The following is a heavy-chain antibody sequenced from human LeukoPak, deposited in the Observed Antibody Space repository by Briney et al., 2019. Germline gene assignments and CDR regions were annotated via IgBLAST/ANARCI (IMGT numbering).Heavy chain of an antibody. CDR3: ARTYYDFWSGYFHFDY. J-gene: IGHJ4*02. V-gene: IGHV4-59*12. CDR2: IYYSGST. Sequence: SETLSLTCTVSGGSISSYYWSWIRQPPGKGLEWIGYIYYSGSTNYNPSLKSRVTMSVDTSKNQFSLKLSSVTAADTAVYYCARTYYDFWSGYFHFDYWGQGTLVTVSS. D-gene: IGHD3-3*01. CDR1: GGSISSYY.